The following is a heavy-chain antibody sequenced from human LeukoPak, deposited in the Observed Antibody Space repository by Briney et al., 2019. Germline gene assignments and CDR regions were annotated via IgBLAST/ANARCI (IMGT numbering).Heavy chain of an antibody. CDR2: ISYDGSNK. V-gene: IGHV3-30-3*01. CDR3: ARDESSGWYPRPFDY. D-gene: IGHD6-19*01. Sequence: GRSLRLSCAASGFTFSSYAMHWVRQAPGKGLEWVAVISYDGSNKYYADSVKGRFTISRDNSKNTLYLQMNSLRAEDTAVYYCARDESSGWYPRPFDYWGQGTLVTVSS. J-gene: IGHJ4*02. CDR1: GFTFSSYA.